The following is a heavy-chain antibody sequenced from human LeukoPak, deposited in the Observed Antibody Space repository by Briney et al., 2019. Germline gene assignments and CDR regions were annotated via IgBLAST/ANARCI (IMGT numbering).Heavy chain of an antibody. Sequence: GGSLRLSCAASGFTFDDYAMHWVRQAPGKGLEWVSGISWNSGSIGYADSVKGRFTISRDNAKNSLYLQMNRLRAEDTALYYCAKDKEDGDYYYGMDVWGQGTTVTVSS. J-gene: IGHJ6*02. D-gene: IGHD4-17*01. CDR3: AKDKEDGDYYYGMDV. CDR2: ISWNSGSI. V-gene: IGHV3-9*01. CDR1: GFTFDDYA.